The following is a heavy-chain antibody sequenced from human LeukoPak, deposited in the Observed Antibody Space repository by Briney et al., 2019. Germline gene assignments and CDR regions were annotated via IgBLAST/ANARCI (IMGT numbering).Heavy chain of an antibody. Sequence: PSGTLSLTCSVSGGSITSYYRNWVRQPPGKGLEWIGCFYSSGTTNYNPSLKSRVSISLDTSKNQLSLKLDSVTAADTAVYYCARLQMVRGARGWSDPWGQGTLVTVSS. CDR1: GGSITSYY. J-gene: IGHJ5*02. CDR3: ARLQMVRGARGWSDP. CDR2: FYSSGTT. V-gene: IGHV4-4*09. D-gene: IGHD3-10*01.